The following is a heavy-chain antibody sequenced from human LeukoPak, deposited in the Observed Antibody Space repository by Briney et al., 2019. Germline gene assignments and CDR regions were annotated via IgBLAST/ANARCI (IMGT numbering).Heavy chain of an antibody. D-gene: IGHD1-26*01. CDR1: GFTFDDYA. CDR2: ISWDGGST. J-gene: IGHJ6*03. V-gene: IGHV3-43D*03. CDR3: AKGLEGSSGYMDV. Sequence: GGSLLLSCAASGFTFDDYAMHWVRQAPGKGLEWVSLISWDGGSTYYADYVKGRFTSSRDNSKNSLYLQMNSLRAEDTALYYCAKGLEGSSGYMDVWGKGTTVTVSS.